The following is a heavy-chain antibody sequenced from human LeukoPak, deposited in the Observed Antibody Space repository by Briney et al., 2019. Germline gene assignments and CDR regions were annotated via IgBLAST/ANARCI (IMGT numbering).Heavy chain of an antibody. V-gene: IGHV3-11*04. D-gene: IGHD3-22*01. Sequence: TGGSLRLSCVGAGFPFSDFHMSWIRQAPGKGREWVPYITSGGGFKYYADSVKGRFSISRDDSKNSVFLQMNSLRVEDTAVYYCARVRPGSSGSYYRTSWGQGTLVTVSS. J-gene: IGHJ4*02. CDR3: ARVRPGSSGSYYRTS. CDR2: ITSGGGFK. CDR1: GFPFSDFH.